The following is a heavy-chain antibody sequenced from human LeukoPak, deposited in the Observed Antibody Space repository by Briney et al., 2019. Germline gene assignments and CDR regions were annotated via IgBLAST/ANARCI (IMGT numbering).Heavy chain of an antibody. CDR3: ARDPVLYCGGDCYSDPELGYYYGMDV. CDR2: INWNGGST. V-gene: IGHV3-20*01. J-gene: IGHJ6*02. Sequence: RPGGSLRLSCAASGFTFDDYGMSWVRQAPGKGLEWVSGINWNGGSTGYADSVKGRFTISRDNAKNSLYLQMNSLRAEDTALYHCARDPVLYCGGDCYSDPELGYYYGMDVWGQGTTVTVSS. CDR1: GFTFDDYG. D-gene: IGHD2-21*02.